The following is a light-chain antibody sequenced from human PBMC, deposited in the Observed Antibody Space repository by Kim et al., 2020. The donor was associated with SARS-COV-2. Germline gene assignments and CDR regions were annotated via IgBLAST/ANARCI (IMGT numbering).Light chain of an antibody. CDR2: DAS. V-gene: IGKV1-5*01. CDR3: QQYNSYSPYT. J-gene: IGKJ2*01. CDR1: QSISSW. Sequence: DIQMTQSPSTLSASVGDRVTITCRASQSISSWLAWYQQKPGKAPKLLIYDASSLESGVPSRFSGSGSGTEFTLTISSPQPDDFAIYYCQQYNSYSPYTFGQGTKLEI.